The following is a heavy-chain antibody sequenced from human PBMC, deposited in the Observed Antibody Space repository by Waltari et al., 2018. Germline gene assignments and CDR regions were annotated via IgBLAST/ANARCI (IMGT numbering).Heavy chain of an antibody. CDR1: SSYA. J-gene: IGHJ4*02. CDR3: AREQQLGHFDY. CDR2: ISYDGSNK. Sequence: SSYAMHWVRQAPGKGLEWVAVISYDGSNKYYADSVKGRFTISRDNSKNTLYLQMNSLRAEDTAVYYCAREQQLGHFDYWGQGTLVTVSS. V-gene: IGHV3-30-3*01. D-gene: IGHD6-13*01.